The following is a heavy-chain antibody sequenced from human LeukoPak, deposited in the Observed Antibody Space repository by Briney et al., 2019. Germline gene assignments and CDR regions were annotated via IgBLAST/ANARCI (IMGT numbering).Heavy chain of an antibody. CDR1: GGSISGYY. D-gene: IGHD1-7*01. V-gene: IGHV4-4*07. CDR3: ARLITGTTTAFDI. CDR2: VYTSGST. J-gene: IGHJ3*02. Sequence: PSETLSLTCSDSGGSISGYYWTWIRQPAGKGLEWIGRVYTSGSTHYNPSLKTRLTMSVDTSKNQFSLKLSSVIAADTAVYYCARLITGTTTAFDIWGQGTMVTVSS.